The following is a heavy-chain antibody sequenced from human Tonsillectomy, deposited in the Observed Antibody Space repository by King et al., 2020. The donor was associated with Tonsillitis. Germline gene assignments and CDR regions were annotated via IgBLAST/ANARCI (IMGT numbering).Heavy chain of an antibody. CDR1: GFTFSSYA. Sequence: VQLVESGGGVVQPGRSLRLSCAASGFTFSSYAMHWVRQAPGKGLEWVAVISYDGSNKYYADSVKGRFTISRDNSKNTLYLQMNSLRAEDTAVYYCEGDRCSGGSCYYYWGQGTLVTVSS. D-gene: IGHD2-15*01. J-gene: IGHJ4*02. CDR3: EGDRCSGGSCYYY. V-gene: IGHV3-30*04. CDR2: ISYDGSNK.